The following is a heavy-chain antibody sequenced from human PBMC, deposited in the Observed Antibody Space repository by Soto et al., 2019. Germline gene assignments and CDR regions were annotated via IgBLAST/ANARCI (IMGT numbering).Heavy chain of an antibody. D-gene: IGHD6-13*01. Sequence: QVQLQESGPGLVKPSGTLSLTCAVSGGSISTSNWWSWVRQPPGKGLEWIGEDYRTGSTNYNPSLESRLTISVDKSKNQFSLKLTSVTAADTAVYYCARARATIAAAAIFDCWGQGTLVTVSS. CDR3: ARARATIAAAAIFDC. CDR2: DYRTGST. CDR1: GGSISTSNW. J-gene: IGHJ4*02. V-gene: IGHV4-4*02.